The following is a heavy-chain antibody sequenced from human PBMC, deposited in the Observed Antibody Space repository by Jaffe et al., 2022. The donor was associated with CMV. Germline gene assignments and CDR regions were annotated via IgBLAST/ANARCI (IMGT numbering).Heavy chain of an antibody. Sequence: QVQLVQSGAEVKKPGSSVKVSCKASGGTFSSYAISWVRQAPGQGLEWMGRIIPILGIANYAQKFQGRVTITADKSTSTAYMELSSLRSEDTAVYYCAREGILTGYYTQGDYYYYYYMDVWGKGTTVTVSS. J-gene: IGHJ6*03. CDR1: GGTFSSYA. CDR3: AREGILTGYYTQGDYYYYYYMDV. CDR2: IIPILGIA. D-gene: IGHD3-9*01. V-gene: IGHV1-69*09.